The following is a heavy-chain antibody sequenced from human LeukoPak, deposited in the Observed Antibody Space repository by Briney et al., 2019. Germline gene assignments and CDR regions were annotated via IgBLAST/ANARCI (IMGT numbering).Heavy chain of an antibody. V-gene: IGHV3-21*01. CDR1: GFTFSSYS. D-gene: IGHD2-2*01. CDR3: ARERYCSSTSCLNWFDP. Sequence: GGSLRLSCAASGFTFSSYSMNWVRQAPGKGLEWVSSISSSSSYIHCADSVKGRFTISRDNAKNSLYLQMNSLRAEDTAVYYCARERYCSSTSCLNWFDPWGQGTLVTVSS. J-gene: IGHJ5*02. CDR2: ISSSSSYI.